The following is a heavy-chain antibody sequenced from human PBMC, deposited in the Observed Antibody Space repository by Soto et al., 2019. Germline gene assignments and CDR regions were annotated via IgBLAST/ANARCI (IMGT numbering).Heavy chain of an antibody. CDR2: ISSSSSYI. CDR1: GFTFSSYS. D-gene: IGHD3-10*01. V-gene: IGHV3-21*01. CDR3: ARDLYYYGSGSYFDY. J-gene: IGHJ4*02. Sequence: GGSLRLSCAASGFTFSSYSMSWVRQAPGKGLEWVSSISSSSSYIYYADSVKGRFTISRDNAKNSLYLQMNSLRAEDTAVYYCARDLYYYGSGSYFDYWGQGTLVTVSS.